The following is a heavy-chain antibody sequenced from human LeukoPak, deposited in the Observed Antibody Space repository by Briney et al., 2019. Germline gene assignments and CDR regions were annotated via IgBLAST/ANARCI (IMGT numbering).Heavy chain of an antibody. Sequence: SETLSLTCAVYGGSFSGYSWSWIRQPPGKGLEWIGSMYYNGSTKYNPSLKSRVTTLVDTSKNQFSLKLSSVTAADTAVYYCARDLPYPSGTWYFFFYGMDVWGQGTTVTVSS. V-gene: IGHV4-59*01. CDR3: ARDLPYPSGTWYFFFYGMDV. CDR1: GGSFSGYS. J-gene: IGHJ6*02. D-gene: IGHD1-1*01. CDR2: MYYNGST.